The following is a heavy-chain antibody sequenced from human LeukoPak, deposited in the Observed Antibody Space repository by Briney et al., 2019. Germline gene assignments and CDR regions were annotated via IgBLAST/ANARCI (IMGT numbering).Heavy chain of an antibody. CDR2: ISSSGSTI. D-gene: IGHD1-1*01. Sequence: GGSLRLSCAASGFTFSDYYMSWIRQAPGKGLEWVSYISSSGSTIYYADSVKGRFTISRDNAKNSLYLQMNSLRAEDTAVYYCARGPSGSRNWYTTHYYYYYYMDVWGKGTTVTISS. CDR1: GFTFSDYY. CDR3: ARGPSGSRNWYTTHYYYYYYMDV. V-gene: IGHV3-11*01. J-gene: IGHJ6*03.